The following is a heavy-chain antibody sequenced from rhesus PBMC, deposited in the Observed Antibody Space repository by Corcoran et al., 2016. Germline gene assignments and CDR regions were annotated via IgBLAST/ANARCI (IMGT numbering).Heavy chain of an antibody. CDR2: IYGSGSST. D-gene: IGHD2-39*02. CDR3: ARAPLEWWSFDY. CDR1: GGSISSSY. Sequence: QLQLQESGPGLVKPSETLSVTCAVSGGSISSSYWSWIRQAPGKGLEWIGYIYGSGSSTNYNPSLKQQVTLSEDTAKNQLSLKLSSGTAADTAVYYCARAPLEWWSFDYWGQGVLVTVSS. V-gene: IGHV4-169*02. J-gene: IGHJ4*01.